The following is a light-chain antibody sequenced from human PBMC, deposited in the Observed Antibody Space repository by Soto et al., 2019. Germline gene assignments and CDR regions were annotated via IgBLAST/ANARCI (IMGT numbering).Light chain of an antibody. CDR1: QSVLYSSNNKNY. V-gene: IGKV4-1*01. Sequence: DIVMTQSPDSRAVSLGERATINCKSSQSVLYSSNNKNYLAWYQQKPGQPPKLLIYWASTRESGVPDRFSGSGSGTDFTLTISSLQAEDVAVYYCQQYYRTPLTFGGGTKVEIK. J-gene: IGKJ4*01. CDR2: WAS. CDR3: QQYYRTPLT.